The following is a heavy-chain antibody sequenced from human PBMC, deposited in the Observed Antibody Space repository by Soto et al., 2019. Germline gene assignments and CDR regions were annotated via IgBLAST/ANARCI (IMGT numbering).Heavy chain of an antibody. V-gene: IGHV1-46*01. CDR3: ARGPIPLYCFAH. J-gene: IGHJ4*02. D-gene: IGHD2-21*01. Sequence: ASVKVSCKASGYTFTKFHLHWVRLAPGQGLEWMGMIAPSGGSTSYAQKFQGRVTMTRDTSTSTVYMELSSLRSEDTAVYYCARGPIPLYCFAHWGLGTLVTVSS. CDR2: IAPSGGST. CDR1: GYTFTKFH.